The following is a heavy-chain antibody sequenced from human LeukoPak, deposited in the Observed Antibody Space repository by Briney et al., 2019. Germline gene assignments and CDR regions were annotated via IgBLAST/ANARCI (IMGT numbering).Heavy chain of an antibody. CDR3: ARAPGTMVRGVINLIDY. CDR2: IYHSGST. Sequence: PSGTLSLTCAVSGGSISSSNWWSWVRQPPGEGLEWIGEIYHSGSTNYNPSLKSRVTISVDKSKNQFSLKLSSVTAADTAVYYCARAPGTMVRGVINLIDYWGQGTLVTVSS. J-gene: IGHJ4*02. D-gene: IGHD3-10*01. V-gene: IGHV4-4*02. CDR1: GGSISSSNW.